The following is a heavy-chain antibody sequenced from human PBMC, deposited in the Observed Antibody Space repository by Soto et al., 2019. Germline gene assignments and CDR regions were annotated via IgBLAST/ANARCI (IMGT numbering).Heavy chain of an antibody. D-gene: IGHD2-15*01. Sequence: QVQLVQSGAEVRKPGASVKVSCKASGYTFSTSGMSWLRQAPGQGLEWMGWISTYNGDTNDAPKFQDRVTMTSDTSTSTVYRELRSLRSDDRAVYYCARAGAAPYYYYGMDVWGQGTRVTVSS. V-gene: IGHV1-18*01. CDR1: GYTFSTSG. CDR3: ARAGAAPYYYYGMDV. J-gene: IGHJ6*02. CDR2: ISTYNGDT.